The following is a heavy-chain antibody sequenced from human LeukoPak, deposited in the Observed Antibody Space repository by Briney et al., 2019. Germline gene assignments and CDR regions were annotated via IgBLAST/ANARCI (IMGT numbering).Heavy chain of an antibody. CDR3: ARSVRWLPY. V-gene: IGHV3-48*03. D-gene: IGHD6-19*01. J-gene: IGHJ4*02. Sequence: GGSLRLSCVASGFTSSSYEMNWLRQYPGKGLEWISYISGSGTTMYYADSVKGRFTISRDNAKNSLYLQMNSLRAEDTAVYYCARSVRWLPYWGQGTLVTVSS. CDR1: GFTSSSYE. CDR2: ISGSGTTM.